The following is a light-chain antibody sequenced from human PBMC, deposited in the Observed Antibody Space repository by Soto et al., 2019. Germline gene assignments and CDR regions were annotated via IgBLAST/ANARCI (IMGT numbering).Light chain of an antibody. J-gene: IGKJ4*01. Sequence: DIEMTQSPSSLSASVGGSVTITCRASQSISNFLSWYRKSPGRAPELLIYGASSVQSGVPSRFSGSGSGRDFTLTISSLQPEDFATYYCQQSYSTPLTFGGGTKVDIK. V-gene: IGKV1-39*01. CDR1: QSISNF. CDR3: QQSYSTPLT. CDR2: GAS.